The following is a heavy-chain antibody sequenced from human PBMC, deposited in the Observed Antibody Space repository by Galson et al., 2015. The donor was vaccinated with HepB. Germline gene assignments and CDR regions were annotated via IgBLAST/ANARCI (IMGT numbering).Heavy chain of an antibody. D-gene: IGHD3-22*01. CDR2: ISYDESDK. V-gene: IGHV3-30*03. J-gene: IGHJ4*02. CDR3: ARVGFDSGIYYQSHYFDS. Sequence: ISYDESDKYYADSVKGRFNISRDNSKNTLILQRNSLRSEDTAVYYCARVGFDSGIYYQSHYFDSWGQGTLITVSS.